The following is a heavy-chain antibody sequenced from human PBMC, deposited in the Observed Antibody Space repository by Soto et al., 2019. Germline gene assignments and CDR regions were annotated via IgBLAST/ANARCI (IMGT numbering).Heavy chain of an antibody. CDR1: GYSFTNYW. J-gene: IGHJ3*02. CDR2: IYPGDSDT. V-gene: IGHV5-51*01. CDR3: ARPGAVVDAFDI. Sequence: GESLKISCKGSGYSFTNYWIAWVLQMPGKGLEWMGMIYPGDSDTRYSPSFQGQVTISVDKSISTAYLQWSSLKASDTAMYYCARPGAVVDAFDIWGQGTMVTVSS. D-gene: IGHD2-15*01.